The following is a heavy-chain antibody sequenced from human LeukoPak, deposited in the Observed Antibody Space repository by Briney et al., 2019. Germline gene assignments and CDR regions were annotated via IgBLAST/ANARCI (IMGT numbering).Heavy chain of an antibody. CDR3: ARERYSSSWVLEDY. CDR1: GGSISSYY. CDR2: IYTSGST. J-gene: IGHJ4*02. V-gene: IGHV4-4*07. D-gene: IGHD6-13*01. Sequence: PSETLSLTCTVSGGSISSYYWSWIRQPAGKGLEWIGRIYTSGSTNYNPSLKSRVTMSVDTSKNQFSLKLSSVTAADTAVYYCARERYSSSWVLEDYWGQGTLVTVSS.